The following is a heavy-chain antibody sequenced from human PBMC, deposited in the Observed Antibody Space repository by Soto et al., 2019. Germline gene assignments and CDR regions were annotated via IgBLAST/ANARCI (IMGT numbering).Heavy chain of an antibody. CDR1: GFSFSNYA. J-gene: IGHJ4*02. CDR3: AKEYSTSFDY. D-gene: IGHD6-6*01. V-gene: IGHV3-23*01. CDR2: ISAGGSNT. Sequence: GGSLRLSCAASGFSFSNYAMNWVRQAPGQVLEWVSAISAGGSNTKYADSVKGLFTISSDNSKKTLYLQMNGLRADDTAVYYCAKEYSTSFDYWGQGTPVTVSS.